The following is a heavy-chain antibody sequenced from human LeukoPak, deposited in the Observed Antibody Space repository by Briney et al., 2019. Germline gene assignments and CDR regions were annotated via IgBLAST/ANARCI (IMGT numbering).Heavy chain of an antibody. V-gene: IGHV3-53*01. Sequence: GGSLRLSCAASGFTFSSYWMSWVRQAPGKGLEWVSVIYSGGSTYYADSVKGRFTISTDNSRNTLYLQMNSLRAEDTAVYYCARDGYSSGYFDFWGQGTLVTVSS. CDR1: GFTFSSYW. CDR2: IYSGGST. D-gene: IGHD3-22*01. CDR3: ARDGYSSGYFDF. J-gene: IGHJ4*02.